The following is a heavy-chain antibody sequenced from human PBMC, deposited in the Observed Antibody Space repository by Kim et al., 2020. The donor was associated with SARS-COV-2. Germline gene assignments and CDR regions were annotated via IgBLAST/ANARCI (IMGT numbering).Heavy chain of an antibody. Sequence: YSPSFQGHVTISADKSISTAYLQWSSLKASDTAMYYCARQGGSYLYGMDVWGQGTTVTVSS. CDR3: ARQGGSYLYGMDV. D-gene: IGHD1-26*01. J-gene: IGHJ6*02. V-gene: IGHV5-10-1*01.